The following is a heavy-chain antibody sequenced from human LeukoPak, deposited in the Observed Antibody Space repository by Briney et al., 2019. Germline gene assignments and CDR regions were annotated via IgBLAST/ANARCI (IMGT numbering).Heavy chain of an antibody. J-gene: IGHJ4*02. V-gene: IGHV3-21*01. D-gene: IGHD3-10*01. CDR1: GFGFSEYD. CDR2: ISSSSSYI. Sequence: PGGSLRLSCAASGFGFSEYDMNWVRQAPGKGLEWVSSISSSSSYIYYADSVKGRFTISRDNAKNSLYLQMNSLRAEDTAVYYCARAILYGSGVFDYWGQGTLVTVSS. CDR3: ARAILYGSGVFDY.